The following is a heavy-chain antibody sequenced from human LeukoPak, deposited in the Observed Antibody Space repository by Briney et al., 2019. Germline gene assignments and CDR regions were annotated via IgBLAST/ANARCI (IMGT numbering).Heavy chain of an antibody. CDR2: ISGSRGST. CDR3: AKARDYYDSSGPFDY. V-gene: IGHV3-23*01. J-gene: IGHJ4*02. Sequence: GRSLCLSCAVSGFSFSSYSMSWVRQGHGKGLEWVSAISGSRGSTYYSDSMKGRFTISRDNSKNTLYLQKNSLRAEDTAVYYCAKARDYYDSSGPFDYWVQRTLVTVSS. D-gene: IGHD3-22*01. CDR1: GFSFSSYS.